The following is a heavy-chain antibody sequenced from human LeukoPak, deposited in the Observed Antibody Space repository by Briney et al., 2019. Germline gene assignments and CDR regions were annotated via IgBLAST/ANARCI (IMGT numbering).Heavy chain of an antibody. V-gene: IGHV4-59*08. Sequence: SGTLSLTCTVSGGSISSYYWSWGRQPPGKGLEWIGYIYYSGSTNYNPSLKSRVTISVDTSKNQFSLKKSSVTAADTAVYYCARLTMVRGVIYGTDWYFDLWGRGTLVTVSS. D-gene: IGHD3-10*01. CDR3: ARLTMVRGVIYGTDWYFDL. CDR1: GGSISSYY. CDR2: IYYSGST. J-gene: IGHJ2*01.